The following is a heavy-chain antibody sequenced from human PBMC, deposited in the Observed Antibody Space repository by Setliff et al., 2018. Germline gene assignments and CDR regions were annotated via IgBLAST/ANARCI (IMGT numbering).Heavy chain of an antibody. V-gene: IGHV1-2*02. Sequence: ASVKVSCKASGNRFTDYNLHWVRQAPGQGLEWMGWINPDSGDTHSAQKFQGRVTMTRDTSINTAYMELGSLTSDDTALYYCAKGRTPYSRSWNGWFDPWGQGTLVTVSS. CDR2: INPDSGDT. J-gene: IGHJ5*02. CDR3: AKGRTPYSRSWNGWFDP. CDR1: GNRFTDYN. D-gene: IGHD6-13*01.